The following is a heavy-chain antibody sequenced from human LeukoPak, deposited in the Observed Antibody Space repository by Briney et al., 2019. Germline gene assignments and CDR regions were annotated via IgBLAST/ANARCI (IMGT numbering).Heavy chain of an antibody. J-gene: IGHJ3*02. CDR1: GYTFTGYY. V-gene: IGHV1-2*02. D-gene: IGHD1-26*01. CDR2: INPNSGGT. CDR3: ATDHPLVGATSGDAFDI. Sequence: ASVKVSCKASGYTFTGYYMHWVRQAPGQGLEWMGWINPNSGGTNYAQKFQGRVTMTRDTSTDTAYMELSSLRSEDTAVYYCATDHPLVGATSGDAFDIWGQGTMVTVSS.